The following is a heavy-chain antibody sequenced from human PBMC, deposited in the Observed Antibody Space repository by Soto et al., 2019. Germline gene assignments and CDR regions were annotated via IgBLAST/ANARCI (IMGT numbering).Heavy chain of an antibody. V-gene: IGHV1-69*06. D-gene: IGHD6-6*01. CDR3: ARDLSSSYYYYGMDV. J-gene: IGHJ6*02. CDR1: GGTFSSYA. Sequence: GASVKVSCKASGGTFSSYAISWVRQAPGQGLEWMGGIIPIFGTANYAQKFQGRVTITADKSTSTAYMELSSLRSEDTAVYYCARDLSSSYYYYGMDVWGQGTTVTVS. CDR2: IIPIFGTA.